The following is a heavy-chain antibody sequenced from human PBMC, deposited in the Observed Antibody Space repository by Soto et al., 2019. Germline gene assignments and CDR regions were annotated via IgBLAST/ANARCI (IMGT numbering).Heavy chain of an antibody. J-gene: IGHJ4*02. D-gene: IGHD6-6*01. Sequence: EVQLVETGGGLIQPGGSLRLSCAASGFTVSSNYMNWVRQAPGEGLEWLSIIYSDGTTYYADSVKGRFTISRDNFKNTLYLQMNNLRAEDTAVYYCAILSNWGQGTLVTVSS. V-gene: IGHV3-53*02. CDR3: AILSN. CDR2: IYSDGTT. CDR1: GFTVSSNY.